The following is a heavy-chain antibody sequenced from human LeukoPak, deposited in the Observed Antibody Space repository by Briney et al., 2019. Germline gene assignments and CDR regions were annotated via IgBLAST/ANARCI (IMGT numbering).Heavy chain of an antibody. D-gene: IGHD6-19*01. J-gene: IGHJ5*01. V-gene: IGHV3-74*01. Sequence: PGGSLRLSCAASGFTFSSYWMHWVRQAPGKGLVWVSRINSDGSSTSYADSVKGRFTISRDNANKSLYLQMNSLRAEDTAIYFCARDLTSSGWSDSWGQGTLVTVSS. CDR2: INSDGSST. CDR3: ARDLTSSGWSDS. CDR1: GFTFSSYW.